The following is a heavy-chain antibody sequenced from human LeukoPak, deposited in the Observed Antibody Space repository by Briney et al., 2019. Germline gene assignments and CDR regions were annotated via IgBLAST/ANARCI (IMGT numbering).Heavy chain of an antibody. D-gene: IGHD4-11*01. J-gene: IGHJ6*02. Sequence: GGSLRLSCAASGFTFSSYGMHWVRQAPGKGLEWVAVISYGGSSKYYADSVKGRFTISRDNSKNTLSLQMNSLRAEDTAVFYCARSHDYSNYPGMDVWGLGTTVTVSS. CDR2: ISYGGSSK. CDR3: ARSHDYSNYPGMDV. V-gene: IGHV3-30-3*01. CDR1: GFTFSSYG.